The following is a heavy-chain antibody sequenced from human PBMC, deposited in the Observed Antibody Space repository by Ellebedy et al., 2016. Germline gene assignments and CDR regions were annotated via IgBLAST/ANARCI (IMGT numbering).Heavy chain of an antibody. Sequence: SETLSLTXAVYGGSFSGYYWSWIRQPPGKGLEWIGEINHSGSTNYNPSLKSRVTMSVDTSKNQFSLKLSSVTAADTAVYYCARGRGAFDIWGQGTMVTVSS. CDR2: INHSGST. V-gene: IGHV4-34*01. CDR1: GGSFSGYY. J-gene: IGHJ3*02. CDR3: ARGRGAFDI.